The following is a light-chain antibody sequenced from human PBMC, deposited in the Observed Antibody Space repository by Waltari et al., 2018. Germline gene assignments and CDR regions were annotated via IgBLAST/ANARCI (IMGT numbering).Light chain of an antibody. Sequence: EIVLTQSPATLSLSPGERATLSCRASKSDSTYLAWYPQRPGQPPRILIYDSSSRATGIPARFSGSGSETDFALTISSLEPEDFAVYYCQQRYKWPLTFGGGSKVEI. J-gene: IGKJ4*01. CDR2: DSS. CDR1: KSDSTY. V-gene: IGKV3-11*01. CDR3: QQRYKWPLT.